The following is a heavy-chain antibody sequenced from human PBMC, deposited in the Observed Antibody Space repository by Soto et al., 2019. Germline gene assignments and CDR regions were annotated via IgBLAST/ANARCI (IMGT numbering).Heavy chain of an antibody. J-gene: IGHJ6*02. D-gene: IGHD1-26*01. CDR3: ARTTQGGNMDV. V-gene: IGHV4-59*01. CDR2: IHYSGNT. CDR1: GGSISGYY. Sequence: QVHLQESDPGLVKPSETLSLTCTVSGGSISGYYWSWFRQPPGKGLEWIAYIHYSGNTKYNPSLKSRVSMSKDTSKNQFSLKLSSVTAADTAVYYCARTTQGGNMDVWGQGATVTVSS.